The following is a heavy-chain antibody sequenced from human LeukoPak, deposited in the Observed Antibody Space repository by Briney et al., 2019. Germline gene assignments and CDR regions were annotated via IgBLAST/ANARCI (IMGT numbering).Heavy chain of an antibody. CDR3: ARDQAISSLLYYYDSSGKNWFDP. D-gene: IGHD3-22*01. V-gene: IGHV1-46*01. CDR2: INPSGGST. Sequence: ASVKVSCKASGYTFTSYYMHWVRQAPGQGLEWMGIINPSGGSTSYAQKFQGRVTMTRDTSTSTVYMELSSLRSEDTAVYYCARDQAISSLLYYYDSSGKNWFDPWGQGTLVIVSS. CDR1: GYTFTSYY. J-gene: IGHJ5*02.